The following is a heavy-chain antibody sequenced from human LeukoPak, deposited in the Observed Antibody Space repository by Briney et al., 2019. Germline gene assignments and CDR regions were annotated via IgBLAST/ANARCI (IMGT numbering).Heavy chain of an antibody. J-gene: IGHJ4*02. Sequence: SETLSLTCTVSGGSISSSSYYWGWIRQPPGKGLEWVGGIYYSGSTYYNPSLKSRVTISVDTSKNQFSQKLSSVTAADTAVYYCARRGAMVRGVIRGYFDYWGQGTLVTVSS. D-gene: IGHD3-10*01. CDR1: GGSISSSSYY. CDR3: ARRGAMVRGVIRGYFDY. CDR2: IYYSGST. V-gene: IGHV4-39*01.